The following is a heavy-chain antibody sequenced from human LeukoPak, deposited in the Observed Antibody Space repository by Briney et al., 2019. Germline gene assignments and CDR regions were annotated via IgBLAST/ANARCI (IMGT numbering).Heavy chain of an antibody. J-gene: IGHJ4*02. CDR3: ARAGIYSGSPLPFDY. CDR2: IKEDGREK. Sequence: GGSLRLSCAASGFTFSSNWMSWVRQAPGKGLEWVATIKEDGREKYYVDSVKGRFTISRDNAKNSLYLQMNSLRAEDTAVYYCARAGIYSGSPLPFDYWGQGTLVTVSS. D-gene: IGHD1-26*01. V-gene: IGHV3-7*01. CDR1: GFTFSSNW.